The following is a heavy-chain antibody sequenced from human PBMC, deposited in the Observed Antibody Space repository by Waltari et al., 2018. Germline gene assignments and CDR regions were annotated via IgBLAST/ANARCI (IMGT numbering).Heavy chain of an antibody. CDR3: ERMPGVPISRDPCYFDL. Sequence: QLQLQESGPGLVKPSETLSLTCNVSGGSFRSRNYYWGWIRQPPGQGLEWIGSIYYTGSTYSHPSLTRQVTISVDTSPTQFSLTLNSVTAADTAEYFCERMPGVPISRDPCYFDLWGRGTLVTVSS. V-gene: IGHV4-39*07. D-gene: IGHD2-2*01. CDR1: GGSFRSRNYY. CDR2: IYYTGST. J-gene: IGHJ2*01.